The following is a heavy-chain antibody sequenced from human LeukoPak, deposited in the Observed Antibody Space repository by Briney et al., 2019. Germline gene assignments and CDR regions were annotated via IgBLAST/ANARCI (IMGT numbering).Heavy chain of an antibody. J-gene: IGHJ6*03. Sequence: MTSETLSLTCTVSGGSISSGSYYWSWIRQPAGKGLEWIGRIYTSGSTNYNPSLKSRVTISVDTSKNQFSLKLSSVTAADTAVYYCARLRSGRGGRAHYYYYYYMDVWGKGTTVTISS. V-gene: IGHV4-61*02. D-gene: IGHD3-10*01. CDR2: IYTSGST. CDR1: GGSISSGSYY. CDR3: ARLRSGRGGRAHYYYYYYMDV.